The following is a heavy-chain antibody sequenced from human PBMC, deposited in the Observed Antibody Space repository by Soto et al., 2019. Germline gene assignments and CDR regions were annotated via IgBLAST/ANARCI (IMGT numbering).Heavy chain of an antibody. D-gene: IGHD1-1*01. CDR1: GFTFRTYD. CDR3: AGERTPRRSAWEPLDY. J-gene: IGHJ4*02. V-gene: IGHV3-13*01. CDR2: IGVTGDT. Sequence: GGSLRLSCAASGFTFRTYDMHWVRQATGKGLEWVSAIGVTGDTYYSDSVQGRFTIGRDTARNSLYLQMNSLRSEDTAVYYCAGERTPRRSAWEPLDYWGQGTPVTVSS.